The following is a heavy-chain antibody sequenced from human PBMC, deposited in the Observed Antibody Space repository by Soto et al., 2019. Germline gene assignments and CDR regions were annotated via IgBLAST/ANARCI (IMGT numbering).Heavy chain of an antibody. V-gene: IGHV1-69*13. D-gene: IGHD3-22*01. J-gene: IGHJ4*02. CDR2: IIAILNTT. CDR3: ARNRYYYDKNAYLQNLYY. CDR1: GNTFSPYG. Sequence: SVQVSCKASGNTFSPYGHTWVSQATGQRDETMGEIIAILNTTHYPQKLQGRVTITVDEFTNTGYMELTSLRSEDTAVYFCARNRYYYDKNAYLQNLYYWGQGTLVTVSS.